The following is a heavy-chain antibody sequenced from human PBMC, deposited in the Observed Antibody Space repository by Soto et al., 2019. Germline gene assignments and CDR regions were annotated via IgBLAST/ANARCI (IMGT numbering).Heavy chain of an antibody. D-gene: IGHD6-19*01. CDR1: GGTFSSYA. J-gene: IGHJ4*02. Sequence: QVQLVQSGAEVKKPGSSVKVSCKASGGTFSSYAISWVRQAPGQGLEWMGGIIPIFGTANYAQKFQDRVTITADESTSTAYMELSSLRSEDTAVYYCARGPRVGAVAGDPETYFDYWGQGTLVTVSS. V-gene: IGHV1-69*12. CDR3: ARGPRVGAVAGDPETYFDY. CDR2: IIPIFGTA.